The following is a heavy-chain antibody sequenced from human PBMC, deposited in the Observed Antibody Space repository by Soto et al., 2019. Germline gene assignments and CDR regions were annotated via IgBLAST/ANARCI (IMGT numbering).Heavy chain of an antibody. CDR1: GFTFSSYD. Sequence: PGGSLRLSCAASGFTFSSYDMHWVRQATGKGLEWVSAIGTAGDTYYPGSVKGRFTISRENAKNSLYLQMNSLRAEDTAVYYCARVRSPGIAAAGVRHRKQYYYYYYGMDVWGQGTTVTVSS. CDR2: IGTAGDT. D-gene: IGHD6-13*01. J-gene: IGHJ6*02. CDR3: ARVRSPGIAAAGVRHRKQYYYYYYGMDV. V-gene: IGHV3-13*01.